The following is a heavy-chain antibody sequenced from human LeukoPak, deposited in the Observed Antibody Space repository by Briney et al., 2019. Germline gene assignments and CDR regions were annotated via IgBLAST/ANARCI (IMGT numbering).Heavy chain of an antibody. CDR2: IYDAGTT. CDR1: GFTVSDNY. J-gene: IGHJ6*02. D-gene: IGHD6-13*01. V-gene: IGHV3-66*01. CDR3: ARVRQQLVSSPDYYSGMDV. Sequence: PGGSLRLSCAASGFTVSDNYIAWVRQGPGKGLEWVSVIYDAGTTFYANSVKGRFTISRDNSRNTVYLQMNSLTGEDTAVYYCARVRQQLVSSPDYYSGMDVWGHGTTVTVSS.